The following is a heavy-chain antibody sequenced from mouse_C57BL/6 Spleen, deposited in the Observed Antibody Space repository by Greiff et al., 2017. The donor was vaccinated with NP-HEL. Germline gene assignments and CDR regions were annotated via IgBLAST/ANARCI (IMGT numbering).Heavy chain of an antibody. CDR3: ARWGYDGSEDYAMDY. CDR2: IYPGSGNT. D-gene: IGHD1-1*01. V-gene: IGHV1-66*01. J-gene: IGHJ4*01. CDR1: GYSFTSYY. Sequence: QVQLKESGPELVKPGASVKISCKASGYSFTSYYIHWVKQRPGQGLEWIGWIYPGSGNTKYNEKFKGKATLTADTSSSTAYMQLSSLTSEDSAVYYCARWGYDGSEDYAMDYWGQGTSVTVSS.